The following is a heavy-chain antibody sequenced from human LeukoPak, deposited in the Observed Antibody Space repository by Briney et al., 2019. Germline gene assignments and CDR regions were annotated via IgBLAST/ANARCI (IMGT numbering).Heavy chain of an antibody. J-gene: IGHJ5*02. CDR1: GGSISSGGYY. D-gene: IGHD4-17*01. V-gene: IGHV4-31*03. Sequence: SQTLSLTCTVSGGSISSGGYYWSWIRQHPGKGLEWIGYIYYSGSTYYNPSLKSRVTISVDTSKNQFSLKLSSVTAADTAVYYCARAMTTVIQGGFDPWGQGTLVTVSS. CDR2: IYYSGST. CDR3: ARAMTTVIQGGFDP.